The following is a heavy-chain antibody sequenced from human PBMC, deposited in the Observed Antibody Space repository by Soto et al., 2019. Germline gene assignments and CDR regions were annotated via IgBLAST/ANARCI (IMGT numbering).Heavy chain of an antibody. V-gene: IGHV1-69*01. Sequence: QVQLVQSGAEVKKPGSSVKVSCKASGGTFKSYAFTWVRQAPGQGLEWVGGIIPLFGTANYAQKFQGRITIPADDSPTTAYMELNRPTPEDTAVFFGAEEGGGVIGSWGQGTLVTVSS. D-gene: IGHD3-16*01. J-gene: IGHJ4*02. CDR1: GGTFKSYA. CDR3: AEEGGGVIGS. CDR2: IIPLFGTA.